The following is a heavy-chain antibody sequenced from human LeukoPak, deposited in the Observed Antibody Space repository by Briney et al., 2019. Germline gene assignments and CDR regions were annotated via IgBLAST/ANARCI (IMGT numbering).Heavy chain of an antibody. V-gene: IGHV1-2*06. CDR1: GYTFTGYY. CDR3: ATVYPSGNYY. D-gene: IGHD3-10*01. Sequence: ASVKVSCKASGYTFTGYYMHWVRQAPGQGLEWMGRINPNSGGTDYAQKFRGRVTMTRDTSISTAYMELNRLTSDDTAVYLCATVYPSGNYYWGQGTLVTVSS. CDR2: INPNSGGT. J-gene: IGHJ4*02.